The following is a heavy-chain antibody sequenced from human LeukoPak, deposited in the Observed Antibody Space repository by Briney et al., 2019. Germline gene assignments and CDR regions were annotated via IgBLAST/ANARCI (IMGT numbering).Heavy chain of an antibody. CDR1: GYTFTSYY. V-gene: IGHV1-69*13. Sequence: VASVKVSCKASGYTFTSYYMHWVRQAPGQGLEWMGGIIPIFGTANYAQKFQGRVTITADESTSTAYMELSSLRSEDTAVYYCARDWDIVVVPAAMLPYYYYGMDVWGQGTTVTVSS. D-gene: IGHD2-2*01. J-gene: IGHJ6*02. CDR2: IIPIFGTA. CDR3: ARDWDIVVVPAAMLPYYYYGMDV.